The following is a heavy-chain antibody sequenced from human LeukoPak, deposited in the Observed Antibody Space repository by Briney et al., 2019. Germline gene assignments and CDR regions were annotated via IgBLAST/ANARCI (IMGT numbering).Heavy chain of an antibody. Sequence: ASVKVSXKASGYTFTSYGISWVRQAPGQGLEWMGWISAYNGNTNYAQKLRGRVTMTTDTSTSTAYMELRSLRSDDTAVYYCAREKTAPFSSGCFDYWGQGTLVTVSS. D-gene: IGHD6-19*01. V-gene: IGHV1-18*01. CDR2: ISAYNGNT. CDR3: AREKTAPFSSGCFDY. CDR1: GYTFTSYG. J-gene: IGHJ4*02.